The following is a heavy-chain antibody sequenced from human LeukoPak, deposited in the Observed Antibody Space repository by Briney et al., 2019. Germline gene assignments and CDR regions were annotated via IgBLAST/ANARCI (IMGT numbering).Heavy chain of an antibody. V-gene: IGHV3-23*01. CDR3: AKSSSGYHQSSGDY. CDR2: ISGSGGST. Sequence: GGSLRLSCAASGFTFSSYAMSWVRQAPVKGLEWVSAISGSGGSTYYADSVKGRFTISRDNSKNTLYLQMNSLRAEDTAVYYCAKSSSGYHQSSGDYWGQGTLVTVSS. J-gene: IGHJ4*02. D-gene: IGHD3-22*01. CDR1: GFTFSSYA.